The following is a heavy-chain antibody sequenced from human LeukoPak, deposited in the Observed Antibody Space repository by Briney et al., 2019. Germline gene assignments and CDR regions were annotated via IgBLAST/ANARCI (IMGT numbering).Heavy chain of an antibody. CDR2: INPNSGGT. J-gene: IGHJ5*02. Sequence: ASVKVSCKASGYTFTGYYMHWVRQAPGQGLEWMGWINPNSGGTNYAQKFQGRVTMTRDTSISTAYMELSRLRSDDTAVYYCARYGRRGSSSNNWFDPWGQGTLVTVSS. CDR3: ARYGRRGSSSNNWFDP. D-gene: IGHD6-13*01. CDR1: GYTFTGYY. V-gene: IGHV1-2*02.